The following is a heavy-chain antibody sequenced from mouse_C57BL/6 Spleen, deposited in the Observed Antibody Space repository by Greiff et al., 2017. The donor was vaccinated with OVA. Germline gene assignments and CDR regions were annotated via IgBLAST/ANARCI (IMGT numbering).Heavy chain of an antibody. V-gene: IGHV1-82*01. J-gene: IGHJ2*01. CDR1: GYAFSSSW. D-gene: IGHD1-1*01. CDR3: ARDYGSSYLDY. CDR2: IYPGDGDA. Sequence: QVQLKESGPELVKPGASVKISCKASGYAFSSSWMNWVKQRPGQGLEWIGRIYPGDGDANYNGKFKGKATLTADKSSSTAYMQLSSLTSEDSAVYFCARDYGSSYLDYWGQGTTLTVSS.